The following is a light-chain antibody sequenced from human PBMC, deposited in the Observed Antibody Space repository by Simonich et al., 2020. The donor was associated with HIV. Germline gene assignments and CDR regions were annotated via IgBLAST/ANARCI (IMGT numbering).Light chain of an antibody. CDR2: DVS. CDR3: SSYTSITTWV. V-gene: IGLV2-14*03. J-gene: IGLJ3*02. CDR1: SSDVGGYNY. Sequence: QSALTQPASVSGSPGQSVTISCTGTSSDVGGYNYVSWYQKHPGKAPKLMIYDVSKRPPGVSNRFSGSKSGNTASLTISGLQAEDEADYYCSSYTSITTWVFGGGTKLTVL.